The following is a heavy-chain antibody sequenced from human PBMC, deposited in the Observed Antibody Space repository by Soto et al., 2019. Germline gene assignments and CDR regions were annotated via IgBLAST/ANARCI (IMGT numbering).Heavy chain of an antibody. V-gene: IGHV3-23*01. CDR3: AKDGDSSGWYTFEYFQH. CDR1: GFTFSSYA. J-gene: IGHJ1*01. Sequence: SLRLSCAASGFTFSSYAMSWVRQAPGKVLEWVSAISGSGGSTYYADSVKGRFTISRDNSKNTLYLQMNSLRAEDTAVYYCAKDGDSSGWYTFEYFQHWGQGTLVTVSS. D-gene: IGHD6-19*01. CDR2: ISGSGGST.